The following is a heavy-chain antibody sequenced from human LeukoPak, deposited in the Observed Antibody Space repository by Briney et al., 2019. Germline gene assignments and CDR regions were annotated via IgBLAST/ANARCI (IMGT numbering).Heavy chain of an antibody. CDR3: ARNLGYNWFGT. V-gene: IGHV4-4*07. Sequence: SETLSLTCTVSGGSITTYYWSWMRHPAGKGLEWIGRIHTSGSTNYNPSLEGRATMSLDTSKNQFSLNLSSVTAADTALYYCARNLGYNWFGTWGQGTLVTVSS. J-gene: IGHJ5*02. D-gene: IGHD1-26*01. CDR2: IHTSGST. CDR1: GGSITTYY.